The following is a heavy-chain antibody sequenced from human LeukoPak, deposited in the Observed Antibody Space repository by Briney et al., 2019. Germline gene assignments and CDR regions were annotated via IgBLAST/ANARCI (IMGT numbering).Heavy chain of an antibody. V-gene: IGHV3-9*01. CDR1: GFTFDDYA. CDR2: ISWNSGSI. J-gene: IGHJ2*01. D-gene: IGHD4-17*01. CDR3: AKGDYGDYLTPWYFDL. Sequence: GGSLRLSCAASGFTFDDYAMHWVRQAPGKGLEWVSGISWNSGSIGYADSVKGRSAISRDNAKNSLYLQMNSLRAEDTALYYCAKGDYGDYLTPWYFDLWGRGTLVTVSS.